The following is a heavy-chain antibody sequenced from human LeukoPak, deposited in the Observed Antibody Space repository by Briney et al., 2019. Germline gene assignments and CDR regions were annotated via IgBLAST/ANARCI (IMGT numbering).Heavy chain of an antibody. V-gene: IGHV3-53*01. Sequence: AGGSLRLSCAASGFTVSNNYMSWVRQAPGKGLEWVSIIYSGGSTHYADSVKGRFTISRDNSKNTLYIQMNSLRAEDTAVYYCASRYSSGWYDYWGRGTLVTVSS. CDR1: GFTVSNNY. CDR2: IYSGGST. J-gene: IGHJ4*02. D-gene: IGHD6-19*01. CDR3: ASRYSSGWYDY.